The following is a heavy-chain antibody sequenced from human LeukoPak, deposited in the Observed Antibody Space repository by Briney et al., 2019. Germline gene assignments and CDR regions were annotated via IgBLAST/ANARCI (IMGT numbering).Heavy chain of an antibody. D-gene: IGHD3-16*02. CDR3: ARGPNYDYVWGSYRYYDY. V-gene: IGHV3-33*01. J-gene: IGHJ4*02. CDR2: IWYDGSNK. Sequence: PGGSLRLSCAASGFTFSSYGMHWVRQASGKGLEWVAVIWYDGSNKYYADSVKGRFTISRDNSKNTLYLQMNSLRAEDTAVYYCARGPNYDYVWGSYRYYDYWGQGTLVTVSS. CDR1: GFTFSSYG.